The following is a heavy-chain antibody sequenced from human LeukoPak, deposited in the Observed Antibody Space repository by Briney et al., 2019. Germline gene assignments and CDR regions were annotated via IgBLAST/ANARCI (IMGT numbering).Heavy chain of an antibody. D-gene: IGHD2-2*02. CDR2: INSDGSRT. V-gene: IGHV3-74*01. CDR1: GFTFSSYW. Sequence: PGGSLRLSCAASGFTFSSYWMHWVRQAPGKGLVWVSRINSDGSRTSYADSVKGRFTISRDNAKNTLYLQMNSLRAEDTAVYYCAPYCSSTSCYKILDYWGQGTLVTVSS. CDR3: APYCSSTSCYKILDY. J-gene: IGHJ4*02.